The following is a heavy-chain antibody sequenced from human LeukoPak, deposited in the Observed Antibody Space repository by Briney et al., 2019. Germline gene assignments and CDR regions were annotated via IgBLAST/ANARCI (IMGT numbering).Heavy chain of an antibody. D-gene: IGHD6-13*01. CDR3: ARGSSKGIMDV. CDR2: IIPILGIA. CDR1: GGTFSSYA. Sequence: ASVKVSFKASGGTFSSYAISWVRQAPGQGLEWMGRIIPILGIANYAQKFQGRVTITADKSTSTAYMELSSLRSEDTAVYYCARGSSKGIMDVWGQGTTVTVSS. V-gene: IGHV1-69*04. J-gene: IGHJ6*02.